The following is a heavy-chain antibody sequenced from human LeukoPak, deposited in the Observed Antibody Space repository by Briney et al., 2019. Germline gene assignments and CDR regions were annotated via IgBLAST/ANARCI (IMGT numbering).Heavy chain of an antibody. J-gene: IGHJ4*02. CDR3: ARVRAARIAARPENAFDY. D-gene: IGHD6-6*01. V-gene: IGHV4-34*01. Sequence: PSETLSLTCAVYGGSFSGYYWSWIRQPPGKGLEWIGEINHSGSTNYNPSLKSRVTISVDTSKNQFSLKLSSLTAADTAVYYCARVRAARIAARPENAFDYWGQGTLVTVSS. CDR2: INHSGST. CDR1: GGSFSGYY.